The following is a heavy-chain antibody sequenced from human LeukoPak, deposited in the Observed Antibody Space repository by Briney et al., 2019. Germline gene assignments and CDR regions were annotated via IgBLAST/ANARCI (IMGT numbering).Heavy chain of an antibody. CDR2: SSAYNGNT. V-gene: IGHV1-18*01. Sequence: GASVKVSCKASGYTFTIYGISWVRQAPGQGLEWMGWSSAYNGNTNYAQKLQGRVTMNPDTFTSTAYMELRSLRSDDTAVYYCARAIFEVPNFDYWGQGTLVTVSS. CDR3: ARAIFEVPNFDY. J-gene: IGHJ4*02. CDR1: GYTFTIYG. D-gene: IGHD3-3*01.